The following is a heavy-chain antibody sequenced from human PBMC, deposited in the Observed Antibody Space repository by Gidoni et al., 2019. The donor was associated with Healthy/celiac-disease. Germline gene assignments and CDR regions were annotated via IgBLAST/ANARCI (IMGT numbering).Heavy chain of an antibody. CDR3: AKTHGSYVEGYFDC. D-gene: IGHD1-26*01. J-gene: IGHJ4*02. CDR1: GITFSSYA. V-gene: IGHV3-23*01. Sequence: EVQLLESGGGLVQPGGSLRLSCVASGITFSSYAMSWVRQAPGKGLEWVSTISGSGGSTYYADSVKGRFTISRDHSKNTLYLQMNSLRAEDTAVYFCAKTHGSYVEGYFDCWGQGTLVTVSS. CDR2: ISGSGGST.